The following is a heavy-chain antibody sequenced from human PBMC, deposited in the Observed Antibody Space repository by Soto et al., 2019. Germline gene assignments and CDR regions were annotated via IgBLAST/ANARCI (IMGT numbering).Heavy chain of an antibody. J-gene: IGHJ3*02. Sequence: GESLKISCXGSGYSFTSYWISWVRQMPGKGLEWMGRIDPSDSYTNYSPSFQGHVTISADKSISTAYLQWSSLKASDTAMYYCARQAQEATFAFDIWGQGTMVTVSS. CDR2: IDPSDSYT. V-gene: IGHV5-10-1*01. CDR1: GYSFTSYW. CDR3: ARQAQEATFAFDI. D-gene: IGHD5-12*01.